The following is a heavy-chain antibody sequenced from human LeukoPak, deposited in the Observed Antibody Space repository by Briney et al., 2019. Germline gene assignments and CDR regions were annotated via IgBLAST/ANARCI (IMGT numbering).Heavy chain of an antibody. Sequence: GGSLRLSCAASGFTFSSYGMHWVRQAPGKGLEWVSSISSSSYIHYADSVKGRFTISRDNSKNSLYLQMNSLRAEDTAVYYCARALIGYYFDYRGQGTLVTVSS. CDR3: ARALIGYYFDY. CDR1: GFTFSSYG. V-gene: IGHV3-21*06. D-gene: IGHD2-8*01. J-gene: IGHJ4*02. CDR2: ISSSSYI.